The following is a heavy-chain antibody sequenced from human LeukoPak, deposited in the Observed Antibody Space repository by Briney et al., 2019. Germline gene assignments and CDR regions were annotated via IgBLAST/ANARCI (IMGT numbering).Heavy chain of an antibody. D-gene: IGHD3-10*01. CDR2: ISGSGGDT. CDR1: GLTFSTYA. CDR3: AKDSGVRGVYYYYGMDV. J-gene: IGHJ6*02. V-gene: IGHV3-23*01. Sequence: GGSLRLSCAASGLTFSTYAMSWVRQAPGKGLEWVSAISGSGGDTYYADSVKGQFTISRDNSKNTLFLQMNSLRAEDTAIYYCAKDSGVRGVYYYYGMDVWGQGTTVTVSS.